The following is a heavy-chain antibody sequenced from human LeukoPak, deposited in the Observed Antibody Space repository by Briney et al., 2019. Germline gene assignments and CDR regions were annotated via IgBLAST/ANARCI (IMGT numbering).Heavy chain of an antibody. CDR1: GFTVSSNY. CDR2: ISSSGSTI. D-gene: IGHD3-10*02. V-gene: IGHV3-11*04. Sequence: SGGSLRLSCAASGFTVSSNYMSWVRQAPGKGLEWVSYISSSGSTIYYADSVKGRFTISRDNAKNSLYLQMNSLRAEDTAVYYCAELGITMIGGVWGKGTTVTISS. CDR3: AELGITMIGGV. J-gene: IGHJ6*04.